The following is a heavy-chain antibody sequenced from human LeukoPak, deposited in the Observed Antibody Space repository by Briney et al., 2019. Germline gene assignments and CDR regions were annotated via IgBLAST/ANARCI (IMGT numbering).Heavy chain of an antibody. CDR3: AKDQWEYCSGGSCYSFDY. D-gene: IGHD2-15*01. J-gene: IGHJ4*02. CDR1: GFTFSSYG. Sequence: GGSLRLSCAASGFTFSSYGMHWVRQAPGKGLEWVAVISYDGSNKYYADSVKGRFTISRDNSKNTLFLQMNSLRAEDTAVYYCAKDQWEYCSGGSCYSFDYWGQGTLVTVSS. V-gene: IGHV3-30*18. CDR2: ISYDGSNK.